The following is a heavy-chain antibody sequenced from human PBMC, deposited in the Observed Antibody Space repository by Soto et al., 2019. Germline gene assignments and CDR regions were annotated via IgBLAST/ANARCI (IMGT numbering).Heavy chain of an antibody. CDR3: ARDPGTMIVVGQGPFDY. V-gene: IGHV1-69*13. D-gene: IGHD3-22*01. J-gene: IGHJ4*02. Sequence: GASVKVSCKASGGTFSSYAICWVRQAPGQGLEWMGGIIPIFGTANYAQKFQGRVTITADESTSTAYMELSSLRSEDTAVYYCARDPGTMIVVGQGPFDYWGQGTLVTVSS. CDR2: IIPIFGTA. CDR1: GGTFSSYA.